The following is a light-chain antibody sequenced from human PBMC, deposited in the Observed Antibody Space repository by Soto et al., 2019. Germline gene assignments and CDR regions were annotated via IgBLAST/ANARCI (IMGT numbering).Light chain of an antibody. CDR2: GAS. CDR3: LQYNDCSPFT. Sequence: EIVMTQSPATLSVSPGERATLSCRASQSVSSNLAWYQQKPGQAPRLLIYGASPRSTGIPARVSGSGSGTAFPLTIISLQSEDFAVYYCLQYNDCSPFTFGQGTRLEIK. V-gene: IGKV3-15*01. J-gene: IGKJ2*01. CDR1: QSVSSN.